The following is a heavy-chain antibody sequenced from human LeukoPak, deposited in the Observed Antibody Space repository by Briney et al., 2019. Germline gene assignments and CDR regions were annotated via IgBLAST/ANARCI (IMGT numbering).Heavy chain of an antibody. V-gene: IGHV3-30*04. CDR3: AKDYDGSGSYSHYYYMDV. D-gene: IGHD3-10*01. CDR2: ISYDGSNK. Sequence: GGSLRLSCAASGFTFSSYAMHWVRQAPGKGLEWVAVISYDGSNKYYADSVKGRFTISRDNSKNTLYLQMNSLRAEDTAVYYCAKDYDGSGSYSHYYYMDVWGKGTTVTISS. J-gene: IGHJ6*03. CDR1: GFTFSSYA.